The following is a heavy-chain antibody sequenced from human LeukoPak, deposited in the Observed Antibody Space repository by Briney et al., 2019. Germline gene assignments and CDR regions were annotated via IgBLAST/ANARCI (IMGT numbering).Heavy chain of an antibody. CDR3: ARDVGGSLDY. V-gene: IGHV3-7*01. CDR1: GFTFSTYW. Sequence: PGGSLRLSCAASGFTFSTYWMAWVRQAPGKGLEWVANIKGDESAKHQADSVKDRFTISRDNAQNSVYLHMRSLRGEDTAVYYCARDVGGSLDYWGQGTLVTVSS. J-gene: IGHJ4*02. CDR2: IKGDESAK. D-gene: IGHD1-26*01.